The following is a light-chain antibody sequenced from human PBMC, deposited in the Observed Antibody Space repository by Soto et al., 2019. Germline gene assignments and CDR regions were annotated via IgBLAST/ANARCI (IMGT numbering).Light chain of an antibody. J-gene: IGLJ2*01. Sequence: QPVLTQPRSVSGSPGQSVTISCTGTSSDVGGYNYVSWYQQHTGKAPKLMISDVSKRPSGVPDRFSGSKSGNTASLTISGLQAEDEANYYCCSYAGSYSVVFGGGTKLTVL. CDR1: SSDVGGYNY. V-gene: IGLV2-11*01. CDR2: DVS. CDR3: CSYAGSYSVV.